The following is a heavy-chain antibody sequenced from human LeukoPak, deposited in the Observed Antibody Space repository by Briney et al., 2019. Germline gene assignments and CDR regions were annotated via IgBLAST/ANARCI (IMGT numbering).Heavy chain of an antibody. CDR1: GFTFSSYE. CDR3: ARDLRSSGYYAFDY. Sequence: TGGSLRLSCAASGFTFSSYEMNWVRQAPGKGLEWVSYISSSSSYIYYADSVKGRFTISRDNAKNSLYLQMNSLRAEDTAVYYCARDLRSSGYYAFDYWGQGTLVTVSS. J-gene: IGHJ4*02. V-gene: IGHV3-21*05. CDR2: ISSSSSYI. D-gene: IGHD3-22*01.